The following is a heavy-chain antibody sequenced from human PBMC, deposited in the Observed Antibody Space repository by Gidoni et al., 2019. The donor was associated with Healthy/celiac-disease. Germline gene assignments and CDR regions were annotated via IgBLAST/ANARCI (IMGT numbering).Heavy chain of an antibody. J-gene: IGHJ4*02. CDR2: ISAYNGNT. V-gene: IGHV1-18*01. D-gene: IGHD3-10*01. Sequence: QVQLVQSGAEVKKPGASVKVSCKASGYTFTSYGISWVRQAPGQGLEWMGWISAYNGNTNYAQKLQGRVTMTTDTSTSTAYMELRSLRSDDTAVYYCARDNFFRVRGVIAYYFDYWGQGTLVTVSS. CDR1: GYTFTSYG. CDR3: ARDNFFRVRGVIAYYFDY.